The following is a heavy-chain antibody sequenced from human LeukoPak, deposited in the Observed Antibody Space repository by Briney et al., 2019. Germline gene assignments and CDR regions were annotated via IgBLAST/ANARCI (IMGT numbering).Heavy chain of an antibody. CDR3: ARDRTGIAVAGQGGFDY. V-gene: IGHV3-21*01. J-gene: IGHJ4*02. CDR1: GFTFSSYS. Sequence: PGGSLRLSCAASGFTFSSYSMNWVRQAPGKGLEWVSSISSSSNYIYYADSVKGRFTISRDNAKNSLYLQMNSLRAEDTAVYYCARDRTGIAVAGQGGFDYWGQGTLVTVSS. CDR2: ISSSSNYI. D-gene: IGHD6-19*01.